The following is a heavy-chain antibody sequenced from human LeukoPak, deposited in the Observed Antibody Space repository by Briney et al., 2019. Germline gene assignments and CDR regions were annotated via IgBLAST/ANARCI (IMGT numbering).Heavy chain of an antibody. Sequence: PGGSLRLSCGGSGFTLSSYWMSWVRQAPGKGLEWVARIKQDGSEKHYVDSVKGRFTISRDNAKNSLFLQMGSLRVEDTAVYYCARESTAGYNSSWYGFRNWGQGTLVSVSS. V-gene: IGHV3-7*01. CDR3: ARESTAGYNSSWYGFRN. J-gene: IGHJ1*01. D-gene: IGHD6-13*01. CDR1: GFTLSSYW. CDR2: IKQDGSEK.